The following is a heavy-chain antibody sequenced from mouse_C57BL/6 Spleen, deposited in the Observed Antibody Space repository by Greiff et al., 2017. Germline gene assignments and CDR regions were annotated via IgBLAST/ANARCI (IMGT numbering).Heavy chain of an antibody. CDR1: GYTFTSYW. CDR2: IDPSDSYT. CDR3: AYYGDYYAMDY. J-gene: IGHJ4*01. D-gene: IGHD1-1*01. V-gene: IGHV1-59*01. Sequence: VQLQQPGAELVRPGTSVKLSCEASGYTFTSYWMHWVKQRPGQGLEWIGVIDPSDSYTNYNQKFKGKATLTVDTSSSTAYMQLSSLTSEDSAVYYCAYYGDYYAMDYWGQGTSVTVSS.